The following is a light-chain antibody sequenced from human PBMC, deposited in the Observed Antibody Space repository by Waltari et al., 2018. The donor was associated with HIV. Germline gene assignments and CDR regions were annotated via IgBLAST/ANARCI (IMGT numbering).Light chain of an antibody. Sequence: QAVVTQEPSLPVSPGGTVTLPPPSTPAPVTFAPYPYWLQQKPGQAPRTLIVDTNVTYPWTPARFSGSLRGDKAALTLSDVQPEDEADYYCFLSYSGVWVFGGGTKLSIL. J-gene: IGLJ3*02. CDR1: PAPVTFAPY. V-gene: IGLV7-46*01. CDR3: FLSYSGVWV. CDR2: DTN.